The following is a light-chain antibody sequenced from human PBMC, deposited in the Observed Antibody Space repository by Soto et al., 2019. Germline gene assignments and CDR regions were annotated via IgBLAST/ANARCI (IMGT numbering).Light chain of an antibody. CDR2: LEDSGNY. Sequence: QSVLTQSSSASASLGSSVKLTCTLSSGHSSYIIAWHQQQPGKAPRYLMKLEDSGNYYKGSGVPDRFSGSSSGADRYLTIANLQSEDEADYYCETCDSNTRWVFGGGTKVTVL. CDR3: ETCDSNTRWV. J-gene: IGLJ3*02. V-gene: IGLV4-60*03. CDR1: SGHSSYI.